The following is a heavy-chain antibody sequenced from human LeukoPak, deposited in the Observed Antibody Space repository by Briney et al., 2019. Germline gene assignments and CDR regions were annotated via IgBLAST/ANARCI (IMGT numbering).Heavy chain of an antibody. J-gene: IGHJ4*02. CDR3: ARVSAYFDY. Sequence: GGSLRLSCAASGFTFSIYWMSWVRQAPGKGLEWVGNIKQDGSEKYYVDSVKGRFTISRDNAKNSLYLQMNSLRAEDTAVYYCARVSAYFDYWGQGTLVTVSS. CDR1: GFTFSIYW. D-gene: IGHD2-2*01. CDR2: IKQDGSEK. V-gene: IGHV3-7*04.